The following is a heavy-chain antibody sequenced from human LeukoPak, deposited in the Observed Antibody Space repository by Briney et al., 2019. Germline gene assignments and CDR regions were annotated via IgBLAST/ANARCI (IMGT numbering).Heavy chain of an antibody. Sequence: GGSLRLSCAASGFTFSSYAMHWVRQAPGKGLEYVSAISSNGGSTYYADSVKGRFTISRDNSKNTLYLQMNSLRAEDTAVYYCAKDGKLYSSGWYYFDYWGQGTLVTVSS. CDR1: GFTFSSYA. D-gene: IGHD6-19*01. CDR3: AKDGKLYSSGWYYFDY. J-gene: IGHJ4*02. CDR2: ISSNGGST. V-gene: IGHV3-64*02.